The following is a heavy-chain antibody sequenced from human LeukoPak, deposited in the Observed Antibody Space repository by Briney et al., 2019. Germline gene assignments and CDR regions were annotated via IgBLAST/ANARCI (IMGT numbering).Heavy chain of an antibody. J-gene: IGHJ4*02. CDR3: AGEGRGVISRGY. Sequence: GGSLRLSCAASGFTFSRYWMHWVRQAPGKGLVWVSRINSDGSSTSYADSVKGRFTISRDNAKNTLYLQINSPRAEDTAVYYCAGEGRGVISRGYWGQGTLVTVSS. V-gene: IGHV3-74*01. CDR2: INSDGSST. CDR1: GFTFSRYW. D-gene: IGHD3-10*01.